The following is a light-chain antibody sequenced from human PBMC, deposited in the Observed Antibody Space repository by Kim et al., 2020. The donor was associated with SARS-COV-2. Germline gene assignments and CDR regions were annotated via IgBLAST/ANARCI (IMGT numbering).Light chain of an antibody. CDR2: SAS. CDR1: QSISSY. J-gene: IGKJ4*01. V-gene: IGKV1-39*01. Sequence: SASVGDRVTISCRASQSISSYLNWYQQKPGKASKLLIYSASSVQSGVTSRFSGSGSGTDYTLNISSLQPEDCATYHCQQSYSTPPPFGGGTKV. CDR3: QQSYSTPPP.